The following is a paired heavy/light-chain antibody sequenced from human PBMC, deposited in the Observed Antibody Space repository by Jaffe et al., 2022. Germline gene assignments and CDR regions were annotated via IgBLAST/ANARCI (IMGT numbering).Light chain of an antibody. V-gene: IGLV3-19*01. CDR3: NSRDSSGNHRGV. CDR2: GKN. CDR1: SLRSYY. Sequence: SSELTQDPAVSVALGQTVRITCQGDSLRSYYASWYQQKPGQAPVLVIYGKNNRPSGIPDRFSGSSSGNTASLTITGAQAEDEADYYCNSRDSSGNHRGVFGGGTKLTVL. J-gene: IGLJ2*01.
Heavy chain of an antibody. CDR3: ARYIYYYDSSGYYFFDAFDI. V-gene: IGHV4-38-2*01. J-gene: IGHJ3*02. D-gene: IGHD3-22*01. CDR1: GYSISSGYY. Sequence: QVQLQESGPGLVKPSETLSLTCAVSGYSISSGYYWGWIRQPPGKGLEWIGSIYHSGSTYYNPSLKSRVTISVDTSKNQFSLKLSSVTAADTAVYYCARYIYYYDSSGYYFFDAFDIWGQGTMVTVSS. CDR2: IYHSGST.